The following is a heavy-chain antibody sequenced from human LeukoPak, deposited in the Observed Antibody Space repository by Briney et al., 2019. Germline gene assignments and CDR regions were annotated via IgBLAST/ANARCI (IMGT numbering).Heavy chain of an antibody. Sequence: SVKVSCKASGGTFSSYAISWVRQAPGQGLEWMGGIIPIFGTANYAQKFQGRVTLTRDMSTSTDYLELSSLRSEDTAVYYCARDNSVRDEAWWFYPWGQGTLVTVSS. CDR1: GGTFSSYA. V-gene: IGHV1-69*05. CDR2: IIPIFGTA. J-gene: IGHJ5*02. D-gene: IGHD5-24*01. CDR3: ARDNSVRDEAWWFYP.